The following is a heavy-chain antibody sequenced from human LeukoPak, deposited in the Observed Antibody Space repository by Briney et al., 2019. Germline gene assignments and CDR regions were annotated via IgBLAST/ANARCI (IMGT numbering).Heavy chain of an antibody. CDR2: IVVGSGNT. V-gene: IGHV1-58*01. Sequence: GASVKVSCKASGFTFTSSAVQWVRQAHGQRLEWIGWIVVGSGNTNYAQKFQERVTITRDMSTSTAYMELSSLRSEDTAVYYCAAPDVQTDSSGYYDNYWGQGTLVTVSS. J-gene: IGHJ4*02. CDR3: AAPDVQTDSSGYYDNY. CDR1: GFTFTSSA. D-gene: IGHD3-22*01.